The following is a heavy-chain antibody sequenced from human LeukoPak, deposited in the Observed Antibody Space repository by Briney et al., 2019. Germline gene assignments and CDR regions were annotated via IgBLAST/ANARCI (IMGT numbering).Heavy chain of an antibody. Sequence: SETLSLTCAVSGYSISNGYYWGWIRQPPGKGLEWIGSIYHSGNTYYNPSLKSRVTISVDTSKNQFSLKLSSVTAADTAVYYCARGPITMVRGVLPALYWFDPWGQGTLVTVSS. J-gene: IGHJ5*02. V-gene: IGHV4-38-2*01. D-gene: IGHD3-10*01. CDR2: IYHSGNT. CDR1: GYSISNGYY. CDR3: ARGPITMVRGVLPALYWFDP.